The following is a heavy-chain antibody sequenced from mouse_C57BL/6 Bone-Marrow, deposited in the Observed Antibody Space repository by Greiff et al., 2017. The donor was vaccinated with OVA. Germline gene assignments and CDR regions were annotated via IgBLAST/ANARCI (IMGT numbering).Heavy chain of an antibody. D-gene: IGHD1-1*01. V-gene: IGHV1-52*01. J-gene: IGHJ4*01. CDR1: GYTFTSYW. CDR2: IDPSDSET. CDR3: ASPHYYGSSYGAMDY. Sequence: VQLQQSGAELVRPGSSVKLSCKASGYTFTSYWMHWVKQRPIQGLEWIGNIDPSDSETHYNQKFKDKATLTVDKSSSTAYMQLSSLTSEDSAVYYCASPHYYGSSYGAMDYWGQGTSVTVSS.